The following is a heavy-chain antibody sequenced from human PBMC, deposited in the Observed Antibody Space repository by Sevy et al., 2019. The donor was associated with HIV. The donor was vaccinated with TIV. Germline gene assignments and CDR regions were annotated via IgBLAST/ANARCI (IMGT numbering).Heavy chain of an antibody. D-gene: IGHD2-21*02. V-gene: IGHV3-23*01. CDR1: GFTFSSYA. CDR2: ISASGDNT. J-gene: IGHJ4*02. Sequence: GGSLRLSCIVSGFTFSSYAMTWVRQAPGKGLEWVSAISASGDNTYYADSVKGRFTVSRDNSKSTLYLQMHSLRVEDTATYFCARMTGGMVAAIFDDWGQGTLVTVSS. CDR3: ARMTGGMVAAIFDD.